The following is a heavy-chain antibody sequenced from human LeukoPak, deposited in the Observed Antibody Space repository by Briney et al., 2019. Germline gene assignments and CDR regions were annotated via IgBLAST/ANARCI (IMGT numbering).Heavy chain of an antibody. CDR1: GFTFSSYA. CDR2: INGSGGST. D-gene: IGHD4-17*01. J-gene: IGHJ6*02. Sequence: PGGSLRLSCAASGFTFSSYAMSWVRQAPGKGLEWVSAINGSGGSTYYADSVKGRFTISRDNSKNTLYLQMNSLRAEDTAVYYCATSYGDYAFYYYYGMDVWGQGTTVTVSS. CDR3: ATSYGDYAFYYYYGMDV. V-gene: IGHV3-23*01.